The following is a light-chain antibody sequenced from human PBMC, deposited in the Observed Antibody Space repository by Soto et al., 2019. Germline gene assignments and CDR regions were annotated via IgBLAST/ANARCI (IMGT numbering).Light chain of an antibody. Sequence: EVVLTQSPATLSLSPGERATLSCRASETVRTFLDWYQQKPGQAPRLLIYGASNKASGIPARFSGSGSGADFTVTFCTLEPEDFAVYYCQQHSHWPPWTFGQGTRVEIK. V-gene: IGKV3-11*01. CDR1: ETVRTF. J-gene: IGKJ1*01. CDR3: QQHSHWPPWT. CDR2: GAS.